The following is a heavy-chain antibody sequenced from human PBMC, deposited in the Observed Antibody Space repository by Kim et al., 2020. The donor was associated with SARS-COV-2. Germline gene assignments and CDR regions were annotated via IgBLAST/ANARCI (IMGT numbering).Heavy chain of an antibody. Sequence: GGSLRLSCAASGFTFNTYGMYWVRQAPGKGLEWVAVISYDGSNKYYADSVKGRFTISRDNSKNTLYLQMNSLRTEDTAVYYCAKAVLRVVNYYYYGMDVWGQGTTVTVSS. CDR3: AKAVLRVVNYYYYGMDV. D-gene: IGHD3-10*01. CDR1: GFTFNTYG. V-gene: IGHV3-30*18. J-gene: IGHJ6*02. CDR2: ISYDGSNK.